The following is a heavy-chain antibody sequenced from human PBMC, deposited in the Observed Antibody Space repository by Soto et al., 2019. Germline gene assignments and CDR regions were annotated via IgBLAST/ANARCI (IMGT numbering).Heavy chain of an antibody. Sequence: SQTLSLTCSVSGASISCFYWSWIRKSAGKGLEWIGRIYATGTTDYNPSLKSRVMMSVDTSKKQFSLKLRSVTAADTAVYYCVRDGTKTLRDWFDPWGQGISVTVSS. CDR3: VRDGTKTLRDWFDP. V-gene: IGHV4-4*07. J-gene: IGHJ5*02. D-gene: IGHD1-1*01. CDR2: IYATGTT. CDR1: GASISCFY.